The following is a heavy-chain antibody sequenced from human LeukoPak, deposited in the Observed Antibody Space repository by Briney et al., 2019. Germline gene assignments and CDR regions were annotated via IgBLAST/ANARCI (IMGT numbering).Heavy chain of an antibody. J-gene: IGHJ6*02. D-gene: IGHD3-10*01. Sequence: SETLSLTCTVSGGSISSYYWSWIRQPAGEGLEWIGRIYTSGSTNYNPSLKSRVTMSVDTSKNQFSLKLSSVTAADTAVYYCARDPLEVTMVRGVEVVQYYGMDVWGQGTTVTVSS. CDR3: ARDPLEVTMVRGVEVVQYYGMDV. CDR2: IYTSGST. CDR1: GGSISSYY. V-gene: IGHV4-4*07.